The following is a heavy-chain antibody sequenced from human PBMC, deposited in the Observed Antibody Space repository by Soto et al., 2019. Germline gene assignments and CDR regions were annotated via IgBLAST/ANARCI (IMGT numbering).Heavy chain of an antibody. D-gene: IGHD3-10*01. V-gene: IGHV3-23*01. CDR2: ISGSGGST. J-gene: IGHJ4*02. CDR1: GFTFSSYA. Sequence: PGGSLRLSCAASGFTFSSYAMSWVRQAPGKGLEWVSAISGSGGSTYYADSVKGRFTISRDNSKNTLYLQMNSLRAEDTAVYYRAKDRYYGSGSYWRYYFDYWGQGXLVTVYS. CDR3: AKDRYYGSGSYWRYYFDY.